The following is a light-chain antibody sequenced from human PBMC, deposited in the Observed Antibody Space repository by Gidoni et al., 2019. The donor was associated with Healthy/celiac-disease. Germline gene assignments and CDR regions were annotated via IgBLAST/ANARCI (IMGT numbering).Light chain of an antibody. Sequence: IVFTQSPGTLSLSPGERATLSCRASQSVSSSYLAWYQQKPGQAPRLLIYGASSRATGIPDRFSGSGSGTDSTLTISRLEPEDFAVYYCQQYGSSPMYTFGQGTKLEIK. V-gene: IGKV3-20*01. CDR1: QSVSSSY. CDR2: GAS. CDR3: QQYGSSPMYT. J-gene: IGKJ2*01.